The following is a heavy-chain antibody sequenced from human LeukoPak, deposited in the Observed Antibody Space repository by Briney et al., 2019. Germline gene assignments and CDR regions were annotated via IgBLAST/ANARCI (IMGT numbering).Heavy chain of an antibody. CDR3: ATVDTAMVPFYY. Sequence: SSVKVSCKASGGTFSSYAISWVRQAPGQGLEWMGGIIPIFGTANYAQKFQGRVTITADESTSTAYMELSSLRSEDTAVYYCATVDTAMVPFYYWGQGTLVTVSS. V-gene: IGHV1-69*01. J-gene: IGHJ4*02. CDR1: GGTFSSYA. CDR2: IIPIFGTA. D-gene: IGHD5-18*01.